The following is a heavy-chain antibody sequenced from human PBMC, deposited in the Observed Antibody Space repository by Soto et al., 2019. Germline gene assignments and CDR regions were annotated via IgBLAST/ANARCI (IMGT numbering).Heavy chain of an antibody. V-gene: IGHV3-48*02. J-gene: IGHJ5*02. CDR1: GLSLIDHV. D-gene: IGHD3-16*01. Sequence: PWGSRRLCCSASGLSLIDHVVNWFRQAPGKGLEWISSVNRGASSLYYAESVKGRFTMSRDDAKNSVYLQMNSLRDEDTAVYYCARQINWRDGGAWGQGTLVTVSS. CDR2: VNRGASSL. CDR3: ARQINWRDGGA.